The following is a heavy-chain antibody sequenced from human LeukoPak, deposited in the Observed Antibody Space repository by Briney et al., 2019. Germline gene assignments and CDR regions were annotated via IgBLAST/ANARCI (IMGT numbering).Heavy chain of an antibody. CDR3: AREREIAAAGTNYYSYLDV. CDR2: IYYSGST. CDR1: GGSISSYH. V-gene: IGHV4-59*01. J-gene: IGHJ6*03. Sequence: SETLSLTCTVSGGSISSYHWSWIRQPPGKGLEWIGYIYYSGSTNYNPSLKSRVTISVDTSKNQFSLKLSSVNAADTAVYYCAREREIAAAGTNYYSYLDVWGKGTTVTVSS. D-gene: IGHD6-13*01.